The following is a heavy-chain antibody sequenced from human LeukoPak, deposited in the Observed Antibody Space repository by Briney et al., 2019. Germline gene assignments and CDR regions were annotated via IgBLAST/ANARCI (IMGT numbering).Heavy chain of an antibody. CDR2: MYPGDSDT. D-gene: IGHD2-2*01. J-gene: IGHJ3*02. Sequence: GESLKISCQGSGYRFSSYWIGWVRQMPGQGLEWMGVMYPGDSDTKYNPSFQGQVTISADNSISTAYLQWGSLKASDTAMYYCAAYVCSSYDSFDIWGQGTMVTVSS. V-gene: IGHV5-51*01. CDR3: AAYVCSSYDSFDI. CDR1: GYRFSSYW.